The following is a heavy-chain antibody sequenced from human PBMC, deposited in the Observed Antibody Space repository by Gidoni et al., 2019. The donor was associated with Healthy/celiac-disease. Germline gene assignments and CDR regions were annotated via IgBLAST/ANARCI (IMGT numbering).Heavy chain of an antibody. Sequence: QVQLVESGGGVVQPGRSLRLSCAASGFTFSSYGMHWVRQAPGKGLEWVAVISYDGSNKYYADSVKGRFTISRDNSKNTLYLQMNSLRAEDTAVYYCAKYSGELVPSFWGQGTLVTVSS. J-gene: IGHJ4*02. CDR1: GFTFSSYG. CDR2: ISYDGSNK. V-gene: IGHV3-30*18. CDR3: AKYSGELVPSF. D-gene: IGHD6-25*01.